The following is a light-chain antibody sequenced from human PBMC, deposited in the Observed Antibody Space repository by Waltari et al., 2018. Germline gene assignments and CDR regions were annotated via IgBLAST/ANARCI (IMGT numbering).Light chain of an antibody. CDR3: QQYNEWPRT. CDR1: QSVSSN. Sequence: EIVMTQSPDTLSVSPGERATLSSRASQSVSSNVAWYQQRPGQPHRLLIHGACTRATGIPARFSGSGSGTEFTLTISSLQSEDFAVYHCQQYNEWPRTFGPGTKVEIK. V-gene: IGKV3-15*01. J-gene: IGKJ1*01. CDR2: GAC.